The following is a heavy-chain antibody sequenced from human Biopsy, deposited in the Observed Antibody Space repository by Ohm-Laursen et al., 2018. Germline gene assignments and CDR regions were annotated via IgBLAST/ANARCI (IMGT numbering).Heavy chain of an antibody. CDR2: VSHSGST. J-gene: IGHJ3*02. Sequence: SETLSLTCAVSGGSFSGYYWSWIRQTPGKGLEWIGEVSHSGSTNYNSSLKSRVTISVDTSKNQFPLNLSSVTAADTAVYYCARLTGDYIWGNWRINHDPFDIWDQGTSVTVSS. V-gene: IGHV4-34*01. CDR3: ARLTGDYIWGNWRINHDPFDI. D-gene: IGHD3-16*01. CDR1: GGSFSGYY.